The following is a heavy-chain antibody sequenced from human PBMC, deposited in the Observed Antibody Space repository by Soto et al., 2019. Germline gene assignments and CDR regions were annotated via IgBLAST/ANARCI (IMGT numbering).Heavy chain of an antibody. V-gene: IGHV4-34*01. J-gene: IGHJ3*02. D-gene: IGHD4-17*01. Sequence: QVQLQQWGAGLLKPSETLSLTCAVYGGSFSGYYWSWIRQPPGKGLEWIGEINHSGSTNYNPSLKSRDTISVDTSKNQFSLKLSSVTAADTAVYYCARPSTVTTNAFDIWGQGTMVTVSS. CDR2: INHSGST. CDR1: GGSFSGYY. CDR3: ARPSTVTTNAFDI.